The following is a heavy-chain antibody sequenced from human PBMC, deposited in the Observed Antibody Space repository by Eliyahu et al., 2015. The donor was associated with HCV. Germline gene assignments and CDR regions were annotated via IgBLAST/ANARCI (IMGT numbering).Heavy chain of an antibody. CDR1: GFXFXKAW. D-gene: IGHD3-10*01. V-gene: IGHV3-15*01. CDR2: IKSKTDGGTT. CDR3: TTGAPGGFDYYLDV. J-gene: IGHJ6*03. Sequence: EVQLVESGGGLVKPGGSLGLSCAXSGFXFXKAWMSWVRQXPGKELEWIGRIKSKTDGGTTDYAAPVKGRFTISRDDSKSTLYLQMNSLKTEDTAVYYCTTGAPGGFDYYLDVWGQGTTVTVSS.